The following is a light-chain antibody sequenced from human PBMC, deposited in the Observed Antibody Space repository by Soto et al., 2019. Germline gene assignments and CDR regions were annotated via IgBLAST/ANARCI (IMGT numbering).Light chain of an antibody. CDR2: DTN. V-gene: IGLV1-44*01. CDR1: SSNIGLND. J-gene: IGLJ2*01. Sequence: QAVVTQPPSASGTPGQTGTISCSGSSSNIGLNDVHWYRQLSGTAPQILIYDTNQQATGVPDRFSGSRSGTSASLAIHGLQSEDEADYHCAAWDDSLNGPVFGGGTKLTVL. CDR3: AAWDDSLNGPV.